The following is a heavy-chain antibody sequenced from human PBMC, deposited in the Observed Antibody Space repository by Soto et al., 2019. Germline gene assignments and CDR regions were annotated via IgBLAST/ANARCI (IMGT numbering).Heavy chain of an antibody. CDR1: GGSCSGYY. CDR3: ASETPLSCSGGSCYSAMDV. CDR2: INHSGST. J-gene: IGHJ6*04. V-gene: IGHV4-34*01. Sequence: PSETLSLTWAVYGGSCSGYYWIWIRQPPGKGLEWIGEINHSGSTNYNPSLKSRVTISVDTSKNQFSLKLSSVTAADTAVYYCASETPLSCSGGSCYSAMDVWGKGTTVTVSS. D-gene: IGHD2-15*01.